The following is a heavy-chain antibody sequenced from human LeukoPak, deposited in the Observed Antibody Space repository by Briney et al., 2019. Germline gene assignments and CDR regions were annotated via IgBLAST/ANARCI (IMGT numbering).Heavy chain of an antibody. CDR1: GFGFSGYG. J-gene: IGHJ4*02. Sequence: GRSLRLSCAASGFGFSGYGMHWVRQAPGKGLEWVAVISYDGSDKYYADPVKGRFTISRDNSKNTLYLQMNSLRPEDTAVHYCAKDWGVYCSSSSCYFDYWGQGTLVTVSS. CDR2: ISYDGSDK. CDR3: AKDWGVYCSSSSCYFDY. D-gene: IGHD2-2*01. V-gene: IGHV3-30*18.